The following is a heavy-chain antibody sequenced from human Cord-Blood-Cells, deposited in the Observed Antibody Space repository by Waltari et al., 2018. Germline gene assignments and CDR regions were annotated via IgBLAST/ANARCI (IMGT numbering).Heavy chain of an antibody. V-gene: IGHV5-51*01. Sequence: EVQLVQSGAEVKKPGESLKISCKGSGYSFTSYWTGWVGQMPGKGLEWMGIIYPEDSDTRDSPSFQVQVTISAHKSISTAYLQWSSLKASDSAMYYCARYNYYGSVSYYKGVDYWGQGTLVTVAS. CDR1: GYSFTSYW. J-gene: IGHJ4*02. CDR2: IYPEDSDT. D-gene: IGHD3-10*01. CDR3: ARYNYYGSVSYYKGVDY.